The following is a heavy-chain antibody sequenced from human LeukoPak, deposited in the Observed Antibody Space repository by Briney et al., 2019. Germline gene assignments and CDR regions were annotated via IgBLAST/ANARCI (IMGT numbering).Heavy chain of an antibody. V-gene: IGHV1-8*01. D-gene: IGHD3-3*01. CDR2: MSPNSGNT. CDR1: GYTFTSYD. Sequence: AASVKVSCKASGYTFTSYDINWVRQATGQGLEWMGWMSPNSGNTGYAQKFQGRVTMTRNTSISTAYMELSSLRSEDTAVYYCARGSDDFWSGQNWFDPWGQGTLVTVSS. CDR3: ARGSDDFWSGQNWFDP. J-gene: IGHJ5*02.